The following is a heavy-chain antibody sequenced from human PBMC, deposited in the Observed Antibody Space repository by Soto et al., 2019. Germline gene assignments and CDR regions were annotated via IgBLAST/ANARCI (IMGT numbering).Heavy chain of an antibody. CDR1: GGSISSGGYY. CDR2: IYYSGST. J-gene: IGHJ5*02. Sequence: PSETLSLTCTVSGGSISSGGYYWSWIRQHPGKGLEWIGYIYYSGSTYYNPSLKSRVTISVDTSKNQFSLKLSSVTAADTAVYYCARGYYDFWSGPRWFDPWGQGTLVTVSS. V-gene: IGHV4-31*03. CDR3: ARGYYDFWSGPRWFDP. D-gene: IGHD3-3*01.